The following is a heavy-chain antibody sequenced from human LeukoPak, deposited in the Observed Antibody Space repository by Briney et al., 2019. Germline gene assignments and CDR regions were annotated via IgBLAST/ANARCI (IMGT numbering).Heavy chain of an antibody. CDR2: IYYSGST. CDR1: GGSISSSSYY. Sequence: SETLSLTCTVSGGSISSSSYYWGWIRQPPGKGLEWIGSIYYSGSTYYNPSLKSRVTISVGTSKNQFSLKLSSVTAADTAVYYRARRPTKRWRYCSGGSCYPSWFDPWGQGTLVTVSA. J-gene: IGHJ5*02. V-gene: IGHV4-39*01. CDR3: ARRPTKRWRYCSGGSCYPSWFDP. D-gene: IGHD2-15*01.